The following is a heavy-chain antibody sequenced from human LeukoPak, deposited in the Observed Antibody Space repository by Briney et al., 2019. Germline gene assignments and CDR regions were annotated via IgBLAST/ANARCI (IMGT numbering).Heavy chain of an antibody. CDR3: TGQTFRGRERSYSDS. CDR1: GFTFSTYA. D-gene: IGHD1-26*01. J-gene: IGHJ4*02. Sequence: GGSLRLSCVTSGFTFSTYAMTWVRQAPGKGPEWVSSIDNSGGTTDYSDSVKGRFTVSRDNSKSTLYLQMESLRVADTAVYYCTGQTFRGRERSYSDSWGQGTLVTVSS. CDR2: IDNSGGTT. V-gene: IGHV3-23*01.